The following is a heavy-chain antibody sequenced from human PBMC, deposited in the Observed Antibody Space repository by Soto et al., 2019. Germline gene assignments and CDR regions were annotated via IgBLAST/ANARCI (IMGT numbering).Heavy chain of an antibody. D-gene: IGHD3-22*01. J-gene: IGHJ4*02. V-gene: IGHV4-31*01. Sequence: QVQLQESGPGLVKPSQTLSLTCTVSGGSISSGGYYWSWIRQHPGKGLEWIGYIYYSGSTYYNPSLMSLVTITVDTSKNQFSLKLSSVTAAATAVYYCARAGSGYKKSPFDYWGQGTLVTVSS. CDR3: ARAGSGYKKSPFDY. CDR1: GGSISSGGYY. CDR2: IYYSGST.